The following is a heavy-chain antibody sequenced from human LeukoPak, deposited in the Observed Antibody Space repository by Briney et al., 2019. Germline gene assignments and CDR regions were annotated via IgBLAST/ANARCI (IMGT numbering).Heavy chain of an antibody. D-gene: IGHD2-15*01. CDR1: GFTFDDYA. V-gene: IGHV3-9*01. CDR2: ISWNSGSI. Sequence: GGSLRLSCAASGFTFDDYAMHWVRQAPGKGLEWVSGISWNSGSIGYADSVKGRFTISRDNAKNSLYLQMNSQRAEDTALYYCAKDTSSGGSCCNFDYWGQATLVTVCS. CDR3: AKDTSSGGSCCNFDY. J-gene: IGHJ4*02.